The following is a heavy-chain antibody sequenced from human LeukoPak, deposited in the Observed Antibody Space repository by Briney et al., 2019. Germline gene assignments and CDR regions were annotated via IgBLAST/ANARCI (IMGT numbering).Heavy chain of an antibody. Sequence: GGSLRLSCAASGFTFSSYAMSWVRQAPGKGLEWVSAISGSGDSTYYTDSVKGRFTISRDNSKNTLYLQMNSLRAEDTAVYYCAKDPLLRYFDWSSYYFDYWGQGTLVTVSS. CDR3: AKDPLLRYFDWSSYYFDY. CDR1: GFTFSSYA. V-gene: IGHV3-23*01. D-gene: IGHD3-9*01. J-gene: IGHJ4*02. CDR2: ISGSGDST.